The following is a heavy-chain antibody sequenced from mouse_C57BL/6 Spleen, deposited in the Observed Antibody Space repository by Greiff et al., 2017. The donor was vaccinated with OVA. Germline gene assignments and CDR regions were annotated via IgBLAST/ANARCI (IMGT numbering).Heavy chain of an antibody. D-gene: IGHD1-1*01. CDR2: IWSGGST. CDR3: ARRVTTVSYYYAMDY. V-gene: IGHV2-2*01. Sequence: VMLVESGPGLVQPSQSLSITCTVSGFSLTSYGVHWVRQSPGKGLEWLGVIWSGGSTDYNAAFISRLSISKDNSKSQVFFKMNSLQADDTAIYYCARRVTTVSYYYAMDYWGQGTSVTVSS. CDR1: GFSLTSYG. J-gene: IGHJ4*01.